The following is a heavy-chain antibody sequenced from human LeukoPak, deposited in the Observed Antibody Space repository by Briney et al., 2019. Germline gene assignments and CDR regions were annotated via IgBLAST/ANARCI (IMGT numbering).Heavy chain of an antibody. D-gene: IGHD2-15*01. CDR3: ARQVVAATPSVDY. CDR2: IYYTGST. V-gene: IGHV4-39*01. Sequence: KPSETLSLTCTVSGGSISSSSYYWGWIRQPPGKGLEWIGYIYYTGSTYYNPSLKSRVTISVDTSKKQFSLKLSSVTAADTAVYYCARQVVAATPSVDYWGQGTLVTVSS. CDR1: GGSISSSSYY. J-gene: IGHJ4*02.